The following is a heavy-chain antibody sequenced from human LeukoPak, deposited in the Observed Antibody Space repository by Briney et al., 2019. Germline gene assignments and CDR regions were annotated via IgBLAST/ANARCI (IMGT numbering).Heavy chain of an antibody. CDR2: ISSSGSTI. CDR1: GFTFSSYE. D-gene: IGHD3-10*01. Sequence: PGGSLRLSCAASGFTFSSYEMNWVRQAPGKGLEWVSYISSSGSTIYYADSVKGRFTISRDNAKNSLYLQMNSLRAEDTAVYYCARGQKTGDLDYWGQGTLVTVSS. CDR3: ARGQKTGDLDY. J-gene: IGHJ4*02. V-gene: IGHV3-48*03.